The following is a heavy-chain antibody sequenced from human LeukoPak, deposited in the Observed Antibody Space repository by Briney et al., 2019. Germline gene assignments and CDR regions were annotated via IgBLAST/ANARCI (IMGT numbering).Heavy chain of an antibody. CDR1: GFTFDDYA. D-gene: IGHD3-3*01. CDR2: ISWNSGSI. CDR3: AREPVLGYYGFDS. J-gene: IGHJ4*02. Sequence: GGSLRLSCAASGFTFDDYAMHWVRQAPGKGLEWVSGISWNSGSIGYADSVKGRFTISRDNAKNSLYLQMNSLRVEDTAVYYCAREPVLGYYGFDSWGQGTLVTVSS. V-gene: IGHV3-9*01.